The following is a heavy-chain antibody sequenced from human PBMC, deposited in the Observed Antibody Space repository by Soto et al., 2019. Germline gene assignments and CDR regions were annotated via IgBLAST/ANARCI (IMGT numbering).Heavy chain of an antibody. CDR2: TRQDGGQS. CDR3: VREGSTGWHFDS. V-gene: IGHV3-7*01. Sequence: EVQLVESGGGLVQPGGSLRLSCEASGFTLSSYWMSWIRQAPGKGLEWVANTRQDGGQSYLVDSVQGRFTISRDNAKNSVYLQMNSLRAEDTAVYYYVREGSTGWHFDSWGQGTLVTVTS. D-gene: IGHD6-19*01. CDR1: GFTLSSYW. J-gene: IGHJ4*02.